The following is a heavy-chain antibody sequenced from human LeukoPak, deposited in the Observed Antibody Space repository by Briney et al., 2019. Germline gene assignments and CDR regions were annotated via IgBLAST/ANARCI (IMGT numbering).Heavy chain of an antibody. J-gene: IGHJ4*02. V-gene: IGHV3-23*01. CDR1: VFTFSSYA. CDR2: ISGSAGST. CDR3: AKDLKGVVSVSLAY. D-gene: IGHD2-2*01. Sequence: PGGSLRLSCAASVFTFSSYAMSWDRQAPGKGLEWVSGISGSAGSTYYADSVKGRFTISRDNSKNTLYLQMNSLRAEDTAFYYCAKDLKGVVSVSLAYWGQGTLVTVSS.